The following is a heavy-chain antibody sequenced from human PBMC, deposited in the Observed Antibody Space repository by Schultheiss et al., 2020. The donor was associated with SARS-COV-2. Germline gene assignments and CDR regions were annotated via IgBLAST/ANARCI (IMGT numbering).Heavy chain of an antibody. Sequence: SETLSLTCTVSVGSISSSSYYWGWIRQPPGKGLEWIGFINDSGSTNYNPSLKSRVTISVDTSRNQFSLKLTSVTATDTATYYCARHHYQLFYFDGRWGQGTLVTVSS. V-gene: IGHV4-39*01. J-gene: IGHJ4*02. CDR3: ARHHYQLFYFDGR. CDR2: INDSGST. D-gene: IGHD2-2*01. CDR1: VGSISSSSYY.